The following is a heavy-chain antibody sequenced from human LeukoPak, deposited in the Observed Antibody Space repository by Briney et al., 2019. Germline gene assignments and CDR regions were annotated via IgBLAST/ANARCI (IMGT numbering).Heavy chain of an antibody. CDR3: AKEVGGTTYYFDS. Sequence: GASVKVSCKASGGTFTSYAVSWVRQAPGQGLEWMGAIIPTFDTANYAQKFQARVTITTDESTSTAYMELSSLRSEDTAVYYCAKEVGGTTYYFDSWGQGTLVTVSS. J-gene: IGHJ4*02. CDR1: GGTFTSYA. CDR2: IIPTFDTA. V-gene: IGHV1-69*05. D-gene: IGHD1-14*01.